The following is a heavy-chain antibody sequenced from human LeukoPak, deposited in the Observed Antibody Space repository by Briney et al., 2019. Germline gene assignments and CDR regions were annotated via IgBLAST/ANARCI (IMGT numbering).Heavy chain of an antibody. CDR1: GGSFSGYY. Sequence: PSETLSLTCAVYGGSFSGYYWSWIRQPPGKGLEWIGEINHSGSTNYNPSLKSRVTISVDTSKNQFSLKLSSVTAADTAVYYCARGPGPYYDILTGYYWEGYFDYWGQGTLVTVSS. CDR3: ARGPGPYYDILTGYYWEGYFDY. J-gene: IGHJ4*02. V-gene: IGHV4-34*01. CDR2: INHSGST. D-gene: IGHD3-9*01.